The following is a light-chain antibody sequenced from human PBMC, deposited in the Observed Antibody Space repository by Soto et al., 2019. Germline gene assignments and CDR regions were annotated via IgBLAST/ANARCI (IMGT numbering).Light chain of an antibody. CDR1: QGISSY. Sequence: DIQMTQSPSSVSASVGDRVTITCRASQGISSYLAWYQQKPAKAPKLLISASSSLQGGVPSRFSGSGSGTDFTLTISSLQPEDFATYYCQQAYTFSLTFGGGTKVEI. CDR2: ASS. J-gene: IGKJ4*01. V-gene: IGKV1D-12*01. CDR3: QQAYTFSLT.